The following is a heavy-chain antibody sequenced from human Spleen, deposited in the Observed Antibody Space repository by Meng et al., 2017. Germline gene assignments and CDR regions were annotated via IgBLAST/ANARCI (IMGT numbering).Heavy chain of an antibody. J-gene: IGHJ4*02. Sequence: QVHLVQSGAEVKKPGASVRVSCTASAYASGTYGISWVRQAPGQGLEWMGWFVNYGDTYPAPKFQGRVTMTTDTYTNTVFMELRSLTSDDTAVYYCVKGTPGRSYCDYWGPGTLVTVSS. CDR3: VKGTPGRSYCDY. CDR2: FVNYGDT. V-gene: IGHV1-18*01. CDR1: AYASGTYG. D-gene: IGHD3-10*01.